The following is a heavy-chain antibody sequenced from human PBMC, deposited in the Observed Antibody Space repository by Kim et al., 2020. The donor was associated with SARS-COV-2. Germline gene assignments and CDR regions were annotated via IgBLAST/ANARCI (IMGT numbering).Heavy chain of an antibody. CDR3: ARGMGDGDYYFDY. J-gene: IGHJ4*02. V-gene: IGHV4-61*02. Sequence: YNPYLKSRVTISVDTSKNQFSLKLSSVTAADTAVYYCARGMGDGDYYFDYWGQGTLVTVSS. D-gene: IGHD4-17*01.